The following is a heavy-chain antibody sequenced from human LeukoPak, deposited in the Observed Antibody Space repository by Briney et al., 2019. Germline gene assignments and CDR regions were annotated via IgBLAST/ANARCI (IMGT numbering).Heavy chain of an antibody. V-gene: IGHV3-48*03. CDR3: AELGITMIGGV. J-gene: IGHJ6*04. CDR1: GFTFSSYE. CDR2: IISSGSAI. D-gene: IGHD3-10*02. Sequence: GGSLRLSCAASGFTFSSYEMNWVRQAPGKGLEWVSYIISSGSAIYYADSVKGRFTISRDNAKNSLYLQMNSLRAEDTAVYYCAELGITMIGGVWGKGTTVTISS.